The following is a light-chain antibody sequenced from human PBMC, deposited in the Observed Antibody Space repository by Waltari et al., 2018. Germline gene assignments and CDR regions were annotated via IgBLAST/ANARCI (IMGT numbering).Light chain of an antibody. CDR3: QQYVGWPPTLT. Sequence: EIVMTQSPATLSVSPGERASLSCRASQSVSSNFAWYQQTPGQAPRLLIYGASTRATGIPVRFSGSGSGTEFTLTISSLQSEDFAVYYCQQYVGWPPTLTFGGGTKVEIK. CDR2: GAS. V-gene: IGKV3-15*01. J-gene: IGKJ4*01. CDR1: QSVSSN.